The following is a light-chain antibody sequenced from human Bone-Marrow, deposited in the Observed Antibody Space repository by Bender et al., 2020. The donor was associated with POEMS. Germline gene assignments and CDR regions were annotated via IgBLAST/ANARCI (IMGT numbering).Light chain of an antibody. CDR1: SSNVGSYNF. CDR3: SSYAGSNNFTVL. CDR2: EVD. V-gene: IGLV2-8*01. J-gene: IGLJ3*02. Sequence: QSALTQPASVSGSPGQSITISCTGTSSNVGSYNFVSWYQHHPGKAPKLIIFEVDKRPSGVPDRFLGSKSGNTASLTVSGLQAEDEADYHCSSYAGSNNFTVLFGGGTKLTV.